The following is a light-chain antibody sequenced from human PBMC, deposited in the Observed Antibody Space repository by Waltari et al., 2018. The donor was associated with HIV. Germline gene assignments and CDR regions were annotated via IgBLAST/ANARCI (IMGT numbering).Light chain of an antibody. Sequence: SYELTQSPSVSVSPGQTASITCSGDTLGDTNVSWYQQKRGQSPVLVIYQSSKRPSEIPERFSGSNSGDTATLTISGTQAVDEADYCCQAWDSSSAVVFGGGTKLTVL. J-gene: IGLJ2*01. CDR3: QAWDSSSAVV. CDR2: QSS. CDR1: TLGDTN. V-gene: IGLV3-1*01.